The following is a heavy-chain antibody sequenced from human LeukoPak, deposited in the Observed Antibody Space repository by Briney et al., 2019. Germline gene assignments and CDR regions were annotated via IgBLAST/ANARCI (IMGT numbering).Heavy chain of an antibody. CDR3: AKRSNSKCFDF. D-gene: IGHD5-24*01. J-gene: IGHJ4*02. CDR1: GFTFSSYP. V-gene: IGHV3-23*01. CDR2: VSDSGRST. Sequence: GGSLRLSCAASGFTFSSYPMSWVRQAPGKGLERVSAVSDSGRSTYYADSVKGRFTISRDNSKNTLYLQMSSLRAEDTAVYYCAKRSNSKCFDFWGQGTLVTVSS.